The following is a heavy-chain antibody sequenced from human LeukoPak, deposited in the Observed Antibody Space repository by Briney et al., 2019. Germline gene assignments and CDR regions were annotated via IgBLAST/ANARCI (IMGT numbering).Heavy chain of an antibody. J-gene: IGHJ6*03. CDR1: AFTFSTYS. Sequence: PVWSVRLSCAASAFTFSTYSMNWVRKAPGKGLEWVSYISSNSRTIYNADSVKGRFTISRDNAKHSLYLQMNSLRVEDTAVYYCARMTTVTTAAYYYFMDVWGKGTTVTV. CDR3: ARMTTVTTAAYYYFMDV. CDR2: ISSNSRTI. D-gene: IGHD4-11*01. V-gene: IGHV3-48*01.